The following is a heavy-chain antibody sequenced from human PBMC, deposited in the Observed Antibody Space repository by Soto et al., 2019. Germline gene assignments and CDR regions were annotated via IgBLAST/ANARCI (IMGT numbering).Heavy chain of an antibody. Sequence: QVELQESGPRLVKSSGTLSLTCEVSSGSISTGNWWSWVRQPPGKGLEWIGEIYYTGATNYNPSLKSRVTMTIDKYKDQFPLILPSEPPADTAVYYCARVFSSGSGWMYYFDFWGQGILVSVSS. CDR1: SGSISTGNW. CDR3: ARVFSSGSGWMYYFDF. D-gene: IGHD6-25*01. V-gene: IGHV4-4*02. J-gene: IGHJ4*02. CDR2: IYYTGAT.